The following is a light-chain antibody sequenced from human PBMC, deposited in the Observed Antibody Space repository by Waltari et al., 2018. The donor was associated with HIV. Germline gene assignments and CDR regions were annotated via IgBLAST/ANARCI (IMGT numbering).Light chain of an antibody. CDR3: LQALSFPLT. J-gene: IGKJ3*01. CDR2: ATS. CDR1: QGLTSY. V-gene: IGKV1-12*01. Sequence: DIQVTQSPSSVSASIGDRVTFTCRAIQGLTSYLAWYQQKPGNTPKLLISATSTFQGGVPSRFGGSGSGTDFTLTISNLQPEDFATYYCLQALSFPLTFGPGTKVEVK.